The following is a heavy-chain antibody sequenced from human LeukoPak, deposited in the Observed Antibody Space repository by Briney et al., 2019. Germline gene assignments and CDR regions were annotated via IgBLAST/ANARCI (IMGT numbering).Heavy chain of an antibody. D-gene: IGHD3-22*01. J-gene: IGHJ4*02. CDR3: AREEHYYDGSGSKRSY. CDR2: INWNGGST. V-gene: IGHV3-20*04. Sequence: GGSLRLSCVASGFTFSSRDWMTWVRQAPGKGLEWVSGINWNGGSTGYADSVKGRFTISRDNAKNSLYLQMNSLRAEDTALYYCAREEHYYDGSGSKRSYWGQGTLVTVSS. CDR1: GFTFSSRDW.